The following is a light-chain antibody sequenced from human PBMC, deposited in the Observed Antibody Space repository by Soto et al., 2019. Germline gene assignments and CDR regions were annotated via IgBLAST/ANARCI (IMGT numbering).Light chain of an antibody. V-gene: IGLV2-23*01. Sequence: QSALTQPASVSGSPGQSITISCTGTSSTVGGFNVVSWYQQHPGKAPKVIIYEGIKRPSGVSNRFSGSNSGSTASLTISGLQAEDEADYYCCSYVGATTAVFGTGTKLTVL. CDR1: SSTVGGFNV. J-gene: IGLJ1*01. CDR3: CSYVGATTAV. CDR2: EGI.